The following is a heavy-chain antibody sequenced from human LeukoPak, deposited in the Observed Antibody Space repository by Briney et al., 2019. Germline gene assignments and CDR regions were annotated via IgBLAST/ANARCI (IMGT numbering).Heavy chain of an antibody. D-gene: IGHD3-9*01. CDR2: IYYSGST. V-gene: IGHV4-39*07. CDR3: ARSYYDILTGYYHYFDY. Sequence: SETLSLTCTVSGGSISSSSYYWGWIRQPPGKGLEWIGSIYYSGSTYYNPSLKSRVTISVDTPKNQFSLKLSSVTAADTAVYYCARSYYDILTGYYHYFDYWGQGTLVTVSS. J-gene: IGHJ4*02. CDR1: GGSISSSSYY.